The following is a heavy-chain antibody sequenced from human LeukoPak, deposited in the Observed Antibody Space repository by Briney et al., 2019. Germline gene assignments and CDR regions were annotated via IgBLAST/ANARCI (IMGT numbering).Heavy chain of an antibody. D-gene: IGHD5/OR15-5a*01. J-gene: IGHJ3*02. Sequence: PSETLSLTCAVSGDSISNHIYYWDWIRQTPGKGLEWIGAVYYTGNAYHNPSLKSRVTISVDTSDNRFSLHLSSVNAADTAIYYCARLRALSGHRGAFDIWGQGTLVTVSS. V-gene: IGHV4-39*02. CDR3: ARLRALSGHRGAFDI. CDR2: VYYTGNA. CDR1: GDSISNHIYY.